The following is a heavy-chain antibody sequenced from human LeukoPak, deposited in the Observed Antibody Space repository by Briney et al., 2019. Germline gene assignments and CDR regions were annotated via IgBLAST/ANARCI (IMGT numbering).Heavy chain of an antibody. CDR1: GYTFTSYD. J-gene: IGHJ3*02. Sequence: ASVKVSCKASGYTFTSYDINWVRQATGQGLEWMGWMNPNSGNTGYAQKFQGRVTMTRNTSISTAYMELSSLRSEDTAVYYCARGQTYYYGSGDAFDIWGQGTMVTVSS. D-gene: IGHD3-10*01. V-gene: IGHV1-8*01. CDR2: MNPNSGNT. CDR3: ARGQTYYYGSGDAFDI.